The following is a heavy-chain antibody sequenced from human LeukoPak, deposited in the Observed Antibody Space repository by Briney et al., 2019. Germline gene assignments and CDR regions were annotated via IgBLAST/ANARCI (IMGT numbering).Heavy chain of an antibody. CDR3: ARGRRYDSSGYYLGNWFDP. D-gene: IGHD3-22*01. V-gene: IGHV4-30-2*01. J-gene: IGHJ5*02. CDR2: IYHSGST. CDR1: GGSISSGGYS. Sequence: SETLSLTCAVSGGSISSGGYSWSWIRQPPGKGLEWIGYIYHSGSTYYNPPLKSRVTISVDRSKNQFSLKLSSVTAADTAVYYCARGRRYDSSGYYLGNWFDPWGQGTLVTVSS.